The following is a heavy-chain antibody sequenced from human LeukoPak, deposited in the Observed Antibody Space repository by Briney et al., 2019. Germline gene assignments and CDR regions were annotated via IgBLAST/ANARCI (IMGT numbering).Heavy chain of an antibody. V-gene: IGHV3-9*01. CDR2: ISWNSGNI. D-gene: IGHD6-19*01. J-gene: IGHJ5*01. CDR3: AKVDGYNSGWYDS. Sequence: GGSLRLSCAASGFTFDDYGMHWVRQPPGKGLEWVSGISWNSGNIGYADSVKGRFTISKDNAKNSLYLQMDILKPEDTAFYYCAKVDGYNSGWYDSWGQGTLVTVSS. CDR1: GFTFDDYG.